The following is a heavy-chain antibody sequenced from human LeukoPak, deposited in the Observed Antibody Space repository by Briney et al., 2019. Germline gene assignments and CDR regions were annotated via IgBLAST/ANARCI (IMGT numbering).Heavy chain of an antibody. CDR3: AKSTVTTNYYYYYMDV. D-gene: IGHD4-11*01. V-gene: IGHV4-59*08. J-gene: IGHJ6*03. Sequence: SETLSLTCTVSGGSISSYYWSWIRQPPGKGLEWIGYIYYSGSTNYNPSLKSRVTISVDTSKNQFSLKLSSVTAADTAVYYCAKSTVTTNYYYYYMDVWGKGTTVTVSS. CDR1: GGSISSYY. CDR2: IYYSGST.